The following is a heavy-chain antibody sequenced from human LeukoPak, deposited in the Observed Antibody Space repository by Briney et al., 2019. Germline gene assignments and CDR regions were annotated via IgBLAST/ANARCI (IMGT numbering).Heavy chain of an antibody. CDR1: GDSISTSSYY. J-gene: IGHJ4*02. CDR2: IYYSGST. Sequence: PSETLSLTCSVSGDSISTSSYYWGWIRQPPGKGLEWIGTIYYSGSTYYNPSLKSRVTISVDTSKNQFSLKLSSVTAADTAVYYCASPPDDYWGQGTLVTVSS. V-gene: IGHV4-39*07. D-gene: IGHD1-14*01. CDR3: ASPPDDY.